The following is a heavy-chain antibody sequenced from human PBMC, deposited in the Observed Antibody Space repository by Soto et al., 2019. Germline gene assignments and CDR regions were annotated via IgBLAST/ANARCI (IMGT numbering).Heavy chain of an antibody. D-gene: IGHD1-26*01. J-gene: IGHJ6*02. Sequence: PGGSLRLSCVASGFPFGAYGIHWVRQAPGKGLEWVAVISYDGSSKYYADFVKGRFTISRDNSKNTLYLEMNSLRVEDTAVYYCAKDRGLAESGRWSHYYYGMDVWGQGTTVTVSS. V-gene: IGHV3-30*18. CDR2: ISYDGSSK. CDR3: AKDRGLAESGRWSHYYYGMDV. CDR1: GFPFGAYG.